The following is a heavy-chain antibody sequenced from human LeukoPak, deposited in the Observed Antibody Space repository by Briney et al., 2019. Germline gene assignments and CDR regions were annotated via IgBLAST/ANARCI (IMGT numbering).Heavy chain of an antibody. CDR3: AKGGGSMYYDILTGYYSN. Sequence: GGSLRLSCAASGFTFSSYGMSWVRQAPGKGLEWVSAISGSGGGTYYADSVKGRFTISRDNSKNTLYLQMNSLRAEDTAVYYCAKGGGSMYYDILTGYYSNWGQGTLVTVSS. D-gene: IGHD3-9*01. CDR2: ISGSGGGT. CDR1: GFTFSSYG. V-gene: IGHV3-23*01. J-gene: IGHJ4*02.